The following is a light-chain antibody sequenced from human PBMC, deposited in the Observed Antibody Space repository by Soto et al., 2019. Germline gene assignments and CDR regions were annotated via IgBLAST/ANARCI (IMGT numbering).Light chain of an antibody. V-gene: IGLV2-11*01. Sequence: QPVLTQPRSVSGSPGQSVTISCTGTSSDVGAYNFVSWYQQHPGKVPKLMIYDVSKRPSGVPDRFSGSKSGNTASLTISGLQPDDEADYYCSSFATTPFVFGTGTKVTVL. CDR2: DVS. CDR1: SSDVGAYNF. CDR3: SSFATTPFV. J-gene: IGLJ1*01.